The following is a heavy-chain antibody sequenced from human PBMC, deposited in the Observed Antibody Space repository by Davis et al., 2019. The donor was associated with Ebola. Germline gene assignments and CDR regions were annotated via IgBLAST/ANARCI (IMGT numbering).Heavy chain of an antibody. Sequence: GESLKISCAASGFTFSNYWMSWVRHASGKGLEWVANIKQDGSEKYYVDSVKGRFTISRDNAKNSLYLQMNSLRAEDTAVYYCARKSTFFDYWGQGTRVTVSS. D-gene: IGHD3-16*01. CDR1: GFTFSNYW. V-gene: IGHV3-7*03. CDR2: IKQDGSEK. J-gene: IGHJ4*02. CDR3: ARKSTFFDY.